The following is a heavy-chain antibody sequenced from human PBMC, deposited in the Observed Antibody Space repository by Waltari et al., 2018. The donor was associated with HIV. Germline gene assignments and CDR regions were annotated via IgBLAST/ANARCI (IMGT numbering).Heavy chain of an antibody. Sequence: QVQLVESGGGVVQPGRSLRLSCAASGFTFSSYGMHWVRQAPGKGLEWVAVIWYDGSNKYYADSVKGRFTISRDNSKNTLYLQMTSLRAEDTAVYYCARDFVGYGSGSAALDPWGQGTLVTVSS. D-gene: IGHD3-10*01. V-gene: IGHV3-33*01. CDR3: ARDFVGYGSGSAALDP. J-gene: IGHJ5*02. CDR2: IWYDGSNK. CDR1: GFTFSSYG.